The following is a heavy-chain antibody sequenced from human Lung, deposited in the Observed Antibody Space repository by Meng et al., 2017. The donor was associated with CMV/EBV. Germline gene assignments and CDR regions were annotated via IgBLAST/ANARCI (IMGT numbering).Heavy chain of an antibody. D-gene: IGHD6-13*01. CDR3: ASAPGLSLAAAASDAYFDK. CDR2: IKPNSGAT. CDR1: GYTFTNYY. J-gene: IGHJ4*02. Sequence: ASVXVSCKASGYTFTNYYIHWVRQAPGQGLEWMGWIKPNSGATNYVQKFQGRLTVTRDTSITTAYMELTRLRSDDTAVYYCASAPGLSLAAAASDAYFDKWXQGTXVTVSS. V-gene: IGHV1-2*02.